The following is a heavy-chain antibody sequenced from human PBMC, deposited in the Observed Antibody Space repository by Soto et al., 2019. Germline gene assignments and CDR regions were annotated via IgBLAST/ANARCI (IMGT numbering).Heavy chain of an antibody. CDR2: IDPSDSQT. CDR3: ARQIYDSDTGPNFQYYFDS. D-gene: IGHD3-22*01. Sequence: GESLKISCKGSGYSFAGYWITWVRQKPGKGLEWMGRIDPSDSQTYYSPSFRGHVTISVTKSITTVFLQWSSLRASDTAMYYCARQIYDSDTGPNFQYYFDSWSQRSPDTVSS. CDR1: GYSFAGYW. V-gene: IGHV5-10-1*01. J-gene: IGHJ4*01.